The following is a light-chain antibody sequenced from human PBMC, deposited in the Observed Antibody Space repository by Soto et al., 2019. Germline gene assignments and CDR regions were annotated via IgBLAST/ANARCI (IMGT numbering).Light chain of an antibody. V-gene: IGKV3-15*01. CDR3: QQYNSWPPIT. CDR2: DAS. CDR1: GSVSSN. J-gene: IGKJ5*01. Sequence: EIGVPQSTAPLSVSPGERDTLSSRAKGSVSSNLAWYQQKPGQAPRLLIYDASTRATGIPDRFSGGGSGTEFTLSISSLQPEDFVVYYCQQYNSWPPITFGQGTRLEIK.